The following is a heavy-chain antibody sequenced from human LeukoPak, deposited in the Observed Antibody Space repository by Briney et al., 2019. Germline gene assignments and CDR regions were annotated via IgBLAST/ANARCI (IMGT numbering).Heavy chain of an antibody. CDR1: GSSFSIYW. J-gene: IGHJ3*02. Sequence: NSGGSLRLSCAASGSSFSIYWMHWVRQAPGKGLEWVSSISSSSSYIYYADSVKGRFTISRDNAKNSLYLQMNSLRAEDTAVYYCARDIAVAAVFDAFDIWGQGTMVTVSS. V-gene: IGHV3-21*01. D-gene: IGHD6-19*01. CDR2: ISSSSSYI. CDR3: ARDIAVAAVFDAFDI.